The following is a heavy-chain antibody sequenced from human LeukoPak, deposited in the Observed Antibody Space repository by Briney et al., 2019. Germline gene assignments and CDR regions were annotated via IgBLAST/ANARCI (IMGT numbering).Heavy chain of an antibody. CDR1: GFTFSSYA. Sequence: PGGSLRLSCAASGFTFSSYAMSWVRQAPGKGLEWVSAISGSGGSTYYADSVKGRFTISRDNAKNSLYLQMNSLRAEDTAVYYCARVEGATLDYWGQGTLVTVSS. V-gene: IGHV3-23*01. CDR2: ISGSGGST. CDR3: ARVEGATLDY. J-gene: IGHJ4*02. D-gene: IGHD1-26*01.